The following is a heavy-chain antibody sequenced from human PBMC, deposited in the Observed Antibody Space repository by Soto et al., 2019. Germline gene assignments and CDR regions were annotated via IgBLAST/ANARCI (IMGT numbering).Heavy chain of an antibody. Sequence: PSETLSLTCTVSGGSISSGDYYWSWIRQPPGKGLEWIGYIYYSGSTYYNPSLKSRVTISVDTSKNQFSLKLSSVTAADTAVYDCARDAAIRYYDSSGYCFDYWGQGTVVTVSS. J-gene: IGHJ4*02. V-gene: IGHV4-30-4*01. CDR2: IYYSGST. CDR3: ARDAAIRYYDSSGYCFDY. D-gene: IGHD3-22*01. CDR1: GGSISSGDYY.